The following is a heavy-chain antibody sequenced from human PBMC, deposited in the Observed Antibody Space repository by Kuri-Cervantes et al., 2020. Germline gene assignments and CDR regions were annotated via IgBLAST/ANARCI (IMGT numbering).Heavy chain of an antibody. V-gene: IGHV3-11*04. Sequence: GSLRLSCAASGFTFSDYYMSWIRQAPGKGLEWVSYISSSGSTIYYADSVKGRFTISRDNAKNSLYLQMNSLRAEDTALYYCAKEARVRYYFDYWGQGTLVTVSS. J-gene: IGHJ4*02. CDR2: ISSSGSTI. CDR3: AKEARVRYYFDY. CDR1: GFTFSDYY.